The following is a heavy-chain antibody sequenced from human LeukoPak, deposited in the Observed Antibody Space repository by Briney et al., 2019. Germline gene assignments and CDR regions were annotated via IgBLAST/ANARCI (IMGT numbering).Heavy chain of an antibody. CDR3: ARGGRVSNYDFWSGYYSTADY. D-gene: IGHD3-3*01. V-gene: IGHV1-8*01. CDR1: GYTFTSYD. CDR2: MNPNSGNT. Sequence: ASVKVSCKASGYTFTSYDINWVRQATGQGLEWIGWMNPNSGNTGYAQKFQGRVTMTRNTSISTAYMELSSLRSEDTAVYYCARGGRVSNYDFWSGYYSTADYWGQGTLVTVSS. J-gene: IGHJ4*02.